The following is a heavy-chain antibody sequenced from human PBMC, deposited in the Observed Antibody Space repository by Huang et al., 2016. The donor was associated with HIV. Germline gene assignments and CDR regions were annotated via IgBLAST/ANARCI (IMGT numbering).Heavy chain of an antibody. Sequence: EVQLVQSGAEVKKPGESLKISCKGSGYRFRSNWIGWVRQMPGKGLEGMGIIYPGDSDTRYSPSIQGQVTISADKSINTAYLQWSSLKASDTAMYYCARLIGSPSFYYGLDVWGQGTTVTVSS. J-gene: IGHJ6*02. V-gene: IGHV5-51*01. D-gene: IGHD3-10*01. CDR1: GYRFRSNW. CDR3: ARLIGSPSFYYGLDV. CDR2: IYPGDSDT.